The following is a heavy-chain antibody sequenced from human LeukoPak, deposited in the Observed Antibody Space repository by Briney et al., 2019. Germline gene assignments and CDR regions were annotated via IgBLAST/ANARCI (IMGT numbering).Heavy chain of an antibody. CDR1: GGTFSSYA. J-gene: IGHJ6*03. Sequence: SVKVSCKASGGTFSSYAISWVRRAPGQGLEWMGVIIPIFGTANYAQKFQGRVTITADESTSTAYMELSSLRSEDTAVYYCARGAYCSSTSCVDYYYYMDVWGKGTTVTVSS. V-gene: IGHV1-69*01. CDR3: ARGAYCSSTSCVDYYYYMDV. D-gene: IGHD2-2*01. CDR2: IIPIFGTA.